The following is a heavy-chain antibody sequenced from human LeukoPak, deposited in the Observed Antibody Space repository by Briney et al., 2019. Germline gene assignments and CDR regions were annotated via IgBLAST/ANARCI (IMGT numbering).Heavy chain of an antibody. V-gene: IGHV3-21*01. CDR1: GFTFSSWS. CDR3: ARGGSYNRYFDY. Sequence: PGGSLRLSCAASGFTFSSWSMNWVRQAPGKGLEWVSSTSSGSDYIYYADSVKGRFTISRDNAKNSLYLQMNSLRAEDTAVYYCARGGSYNRYFDYWGQGTLVTVSS. J-gene: IGHJ4*02. D-gene: IGHD1-26*01. CDR2: TSSGSDYI.